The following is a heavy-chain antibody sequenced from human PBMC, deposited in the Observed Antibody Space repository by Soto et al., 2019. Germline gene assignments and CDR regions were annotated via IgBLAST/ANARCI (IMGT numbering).Heavy chain of an antibody. Sequence: RLSCAASGFTFSDYYMSWIRQVPGKGLEWVSYISSSGSTIYYADSVKGRFTISRDNAKNSLYLQMNSLRAEDTAVYYCARDRITIFGVVIIRGMDVWGQGTTVTVSS. CDR2: ISSSGSTI. CDR3: ARDRITIFGVVIIRGMDV. CDR1: GFTFSDYY. D-gene: IGHD3-3*01. J-gene: IGHJ6*02. V-gene: IGHV3-11*01.